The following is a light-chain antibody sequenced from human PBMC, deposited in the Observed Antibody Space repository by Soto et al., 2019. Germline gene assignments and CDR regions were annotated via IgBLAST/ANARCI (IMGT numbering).Light chain of an antibody. CDR1: EGISSY. J-gene: IGKJ1*01. CDR3: QQLNGYPPWT. Sequence: DIQLTQSTSFLSASVGDRVTITCRASEGISSYVAWYQQKPGKAPELLIYAASTLQSGVPSRFSGSGSGTEFTLTISSLQPEDFATYYCQQLNGYPPWTFGQGTKVEIK. V-gene: IGKV1-9*01. CDR2: AAS.